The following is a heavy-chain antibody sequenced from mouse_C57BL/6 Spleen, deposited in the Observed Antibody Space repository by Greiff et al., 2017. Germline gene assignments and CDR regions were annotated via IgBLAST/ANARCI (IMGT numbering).Heavy chain of an antibody. J-gene: IGHJ2*01. CDR2: IHPNSGST. CDR3: ARGGDGEGY. D-gene: IGHD3-3*01. V-gene: IGHV1-63*01. Sequence: VQLQQSGAELVRPGTSVKMSCKASGYTFTNYWIGWAKQRPGHGLEWIGMIHPNSGSTNYNEKFKSKATLTVDKSSSTAYMQLSSLTSEDSAVYYCARGGDGEGYWGQGTTLTVSS. CDR1: GYTFTNYW.